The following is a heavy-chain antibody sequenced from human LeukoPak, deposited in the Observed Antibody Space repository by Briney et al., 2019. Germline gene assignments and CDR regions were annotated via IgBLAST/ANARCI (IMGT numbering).Heavy chain of an antibody. Sequence: PGGSLRLSCAASGFTFSSYAMSWVRQAPGKGLEWVSAISGSGGSTYYADSVKGRFTISRDNSKNTLYLQMNSLRAEDTAVYYCAKCPYGSGTQLHFDYWGQGTLVTVSS. CDR2: ISGSGGST. V-gene: IGHV3-23*01. J-gene: IGHJ4*02. D-gene: IGHD3-10*01. CDR3: AKCPYGSGTQLHFDY. CDR1: GFTFSSYA.